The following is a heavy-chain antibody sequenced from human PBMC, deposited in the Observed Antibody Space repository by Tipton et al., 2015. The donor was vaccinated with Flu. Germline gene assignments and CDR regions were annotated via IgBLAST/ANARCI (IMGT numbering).Heavy chain of an antibody. CDR1: GGSFSGYY. D-gene: IGHD4-11*01. Sequence: LRLSCAVYGGSFSGYYWSWIRQPPGKGLEWIGEVNHSGSTNYNPSLKSRVTISVDTSKNQFSLKLSSVTAADTAVYYCARGGRTTVAPDYWGQGTLVTVSS. J-gene: IGHJ4*02. V-gene: IGHV4-34*01. CDR2: VNHSGST. CDR3: ARGGRTTVAPDY.